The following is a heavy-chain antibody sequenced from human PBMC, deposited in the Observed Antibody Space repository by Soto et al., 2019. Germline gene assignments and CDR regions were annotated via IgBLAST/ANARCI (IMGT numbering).Heavy chain of an antibody. V-gene: IGHV3-23*01. Sequence: PGWSLRLSCAASGFTFSSYGMSWVRQAPGKGLEWVSGSSGSGGRTYYADSVKGRFTISRDNSKNTLYLQMNSLRAEDTAVYYCAKDYAFWSGYCFDYWGQGTLVTVSS. CDR3: AKDYAFWSGYCFDY. CDR1: GFTFSSYG. J-gene: IGHJ4*02. D-gene: IGHD3-3*01. CDR2: SSGSGGRT.